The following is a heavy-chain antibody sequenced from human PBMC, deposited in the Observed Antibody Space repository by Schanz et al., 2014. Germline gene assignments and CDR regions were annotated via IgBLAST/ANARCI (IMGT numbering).Heavy chain of an antibody. Sequence: EVQLLESGGGLVQPGGSLRLSCAASGFTFFGSFAMSCVRQAPGKGLEWVSAISGSGGSTVYADSVKGRFTISRDNSNNTGFLQMNSLRAEDTAVYYCAKDFYIGVARRVIISQDAIDIWGQGTKVTVSS. CDR2: ISGSGGST. CDR1: GFTFFGSFA. CDR3: AKDFYIGVARRVIISQDAIDI. J-gene: IGHJ3*02. V-gene: IGHV3-23*01. D-gene: IGHD3-10*01.